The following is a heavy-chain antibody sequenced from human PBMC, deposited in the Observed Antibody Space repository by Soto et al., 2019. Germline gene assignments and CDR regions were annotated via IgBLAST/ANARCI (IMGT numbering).Heavy chain of an antibody. V-gene: IGHV1-18*01. J-gene: IGHJ4*02. CDR1: GYTFTNYG. CDR2: ISPYNGHT. CDR3: ARDHPFIVATMSIDF. Sequence: QVQMAQSGGEVKKLGASLKVSCKAFGYTFTNYGISWVRQAPGQGLEWMGWISPYNGHTNSAQKFQDRMSMTTDTSTATAYMELRSLRTDDTAVYYCARDHPFIVATMSIDFWGQGIQVSFSS. D-gene: IGHD5-12*01.